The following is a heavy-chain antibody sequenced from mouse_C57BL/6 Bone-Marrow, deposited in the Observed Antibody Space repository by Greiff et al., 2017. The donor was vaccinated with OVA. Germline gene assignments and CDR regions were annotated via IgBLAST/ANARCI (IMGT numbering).Heavy chain of an antibody. J-gene: IGHJ1*03. CDR2: IYPGSGST. V-gene: IGHV1-55*01. Sequence: VQLQQPGAELVKPGASVKMSCKASGYTFTSYWITWVKQRPGQGLEWIGDIYPGSGSTNYNEKFKSKATLTVDTSSSTAYMQLSSLTSEDSAVYYCAREDGYYGYWYFDDWGTGTTVTVSS. CDR3: AREDGYYGYWYFDD. CDR1: GYTFTSYW. D-gene: IGHD2-3*01.